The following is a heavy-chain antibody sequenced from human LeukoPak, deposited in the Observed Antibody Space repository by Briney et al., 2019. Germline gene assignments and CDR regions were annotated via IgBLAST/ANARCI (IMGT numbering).Heavy chain of an antibody. D-gene: IGHD2-21*01. J-gene: IGHJ6*02. V-gene: IGHV3-9*01. Sequence: PGRSLRLSCAASGFTFDDHAMHWVRQAPGKGLEWVSSISWYSGNIGYADSVKGRFSISRDNAKNTLYLEMNSLRTDDTALYFCARDVWRRAFYYAMDVWGLGTTVAVSS. CDR1: GFTFDDHA. CDR3: ARDVWRRAFYYAMDV. CDR2: ISWYSGNI.